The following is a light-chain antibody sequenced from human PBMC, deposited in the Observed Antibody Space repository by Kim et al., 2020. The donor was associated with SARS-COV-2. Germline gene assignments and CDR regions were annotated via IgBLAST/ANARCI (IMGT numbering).Light chain of an antibody. CDR1: QGIRND. J-gene: IGKJ4*01. V-gene: IGKV1-6*01. Sequence: ASVGDRVNIPCRANQGIRNDLSSYQPRPEKAPKLLISTASNLQGGVPSRFGGSGSGTDFTLTISYLQPEDFATYFCLQDYISPLTCGGGTKVDIK. CDR2: TAS. CDR3: LQDYISPLT.